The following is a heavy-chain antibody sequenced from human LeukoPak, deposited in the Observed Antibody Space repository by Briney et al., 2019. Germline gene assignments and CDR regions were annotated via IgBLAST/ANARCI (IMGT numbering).Heavy chain of an antibody. J-gene: IGHJ4*02. CDR2: TFYRSKWCN. V-gene: IGHV6-1*01. Sequence: SQTLSLTGAISGDSVSSNSAAWNWIRQSPSRGLEWLGRTFYRSKWCNEHAVSVKSRITISPDTSKHQVSLLLNSVTPEDTAVYYCGRDISAGIGHWGQGILVTVSS. CDR1: GDSVSSNSAA. CDR3: GRDISAGIGH. D-gene: IGHD6-13*01.